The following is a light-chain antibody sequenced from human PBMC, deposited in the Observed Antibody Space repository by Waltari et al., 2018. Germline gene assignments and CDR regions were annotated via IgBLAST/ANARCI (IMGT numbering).Light chain of an antibody. V-gene: IGKV1-33*01. CDR1: QNITDY. Sequence: EIQMTQSPSSLSASVGDRVTITCQASQNITDYLNWYQHKPGKAPKLLIYDAVNLETGVPSRFSGSGSGTDFTFTISSLQAEDIATYYCQQHDSLPITFGGGTKVEIK. J-gene: IGKJ4*01. CDR3: QQHDSLPIT. CDR2: DAV.